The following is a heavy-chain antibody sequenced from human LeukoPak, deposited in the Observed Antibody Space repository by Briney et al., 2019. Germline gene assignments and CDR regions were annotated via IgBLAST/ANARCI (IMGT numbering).Heavy chain of an antibody. J-gene: IGHJ4*02. Sequence: ASVKVSCKASGYTFTGAYLHWVRQAPGRGFEWMGWISPKSGGTKYAPNFQSRVTMTTDTSISTAYLEVSSLKSDDTAVYYCARDVRGSDVHDYYYFDYWGQGTLVTVSS. V-gene: IGHV1-2*02. D-gene: IGHD2/OR15-2a*01. CDR1: GYTFTGAY. CDR3: ARDVRGSDVHDYYYFDY. CDR2: ISPKSGGT.